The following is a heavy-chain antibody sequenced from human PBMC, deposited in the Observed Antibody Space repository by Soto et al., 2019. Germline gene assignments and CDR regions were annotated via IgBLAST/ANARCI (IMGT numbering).Heavy chain of an antibody. Sequence: EVQLLESGGGLVQPGGSLRLSCAASGFTFSSYAMNWVRQAPGKGLEWVSVISGSGDSTYYADSVKGRFTISRDNSKNTLYLQMSSLRAEDTAVYYCARRSSSWDFDYWGQGTLVTVSS. D-gene: IGHD6-13*01. J-gene: IGHJ4*02. V-gene: IGHV3-23*01. CDR3: ARRSSSWDFDY. CDR1: GFTFSSYA. CDR2: ISGSGDST.